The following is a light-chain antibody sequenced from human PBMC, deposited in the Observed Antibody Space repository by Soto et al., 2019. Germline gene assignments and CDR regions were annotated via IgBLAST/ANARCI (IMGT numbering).Light chain of an antibody. J-gene: IGLJ1*01. CDR3: FSFTTDWTHV. CDR2: EVS. V-gene: IGLV2-14*01. Sequence: LTQPSSLSVAPGEAITISFTGSSSDIGAYNYVSCFQQYPGKAPKLIISEVSNRPSGVSNRFSGSKSGTAASLTISGLQTEDEADYFCFSFTTDWTHVFGTGTKVTVL. CDR1: SSDIGAYNY.